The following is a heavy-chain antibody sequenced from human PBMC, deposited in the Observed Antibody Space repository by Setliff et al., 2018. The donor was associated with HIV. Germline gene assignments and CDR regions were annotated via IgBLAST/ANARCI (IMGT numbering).Heavy chain of an antibody. Sequence: ASVKVSCKASGGTFSSFGIIWVRQAPGQGLEWMGGIIPIFGTANYAQKFQGRITITADESTSTAYMELSSLRSEDTAIYYCARGRESLWFGELPSRDAFDIWGQGTMVTVS. J-gene: IGHJ3*02. CDR1: GGTFSSFG. CDR2: IIPIFGTA. V-gene: IGHV1-69*13. D-gene: IGHD3-10*01. CDR3: ARGRESLWFGELPSRDAFDI.